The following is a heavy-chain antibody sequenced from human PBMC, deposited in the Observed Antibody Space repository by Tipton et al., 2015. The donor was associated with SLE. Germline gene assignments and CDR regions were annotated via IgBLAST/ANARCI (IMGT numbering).Heavy chain of an antibody. J-gene: IGHJ5*02. Sequence: TLSLTCSVSGASIRSDSYYWSWIRQPAGKGLEWIGHIYKTGNTNYNPSLRSRVTISVDTSKNQFSLSLSSMTAADTAVYYCAREDSSSWFYTRFDPWGQGTLVTVSS. V-gene: IGHV4-61*09. D-gene: IGHD2-2*02. CDR3: AREDSSSWFYTRFDP. CDR1: GASIRSDSYY. CDR2: IYKTGNT.